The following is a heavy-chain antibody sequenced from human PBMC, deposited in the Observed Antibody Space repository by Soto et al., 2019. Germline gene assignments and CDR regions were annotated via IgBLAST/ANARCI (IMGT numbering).Heavy chain of an antibody. CDR1: GFTFSSYS. Sequence: PGGSLRLSCAASGFTFSSYSMNWVRQAPGKGLEWVSSISSSSSCIYYADSVKGRFTISRDNAKNSLYLQMNSLRAEDTAVYYCARDGYYDFWSGNRYGMDVWGQGTTVTVSS. CDR3: ARDGYYDFWSGNRYGMDV. V-gene: IGHV3-21*01. D-gene: IGHD3-3*01. J-gene: IGHJ6*02. CDR2: ISSSSSCI.